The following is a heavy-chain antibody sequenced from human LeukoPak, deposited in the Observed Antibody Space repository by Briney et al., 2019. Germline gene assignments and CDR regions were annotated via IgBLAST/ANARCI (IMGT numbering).Heavy chain of an antibody. CDR1: GFTFSSCE. CDR3: ARMTTVTHY. D-gene: IGHD4-17*01. Sequence: PGGSLRLSCAASGFTFSSCEMNWVRQAPGKGLEWVSYISGSGSTIYADSVKGRFTSSRDNAKNSLYLQMNSLRAEDTAVYYCARMTTVTHYWGQGTLVTVSS. CDR2: ISGSGSTI. V-gene: IGHV3-48*03. J-gene: IGHJ4*02.